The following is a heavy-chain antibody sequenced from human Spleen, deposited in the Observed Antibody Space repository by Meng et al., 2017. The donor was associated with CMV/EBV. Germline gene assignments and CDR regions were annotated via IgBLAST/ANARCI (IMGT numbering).Heavy chain of an antibody. CDR3: AVNYDFWSGRWD. V-gene: IGHV3-74*01. CDR2: INSDGSST. CDR1: GFTFSSYG. J-gene: IGHJ4*02. D-gene: IGHD3-3*01. Sequence: GGSLRLSCAASGFTFSSYGMHWVRQAPGKGLVWVSRINSDGSSTSYADSVKGRFTISRDNAKNTLYLQMNSLRAEDTAVYYCAVNYDFWSGRWDWGQGTLVTVSS.